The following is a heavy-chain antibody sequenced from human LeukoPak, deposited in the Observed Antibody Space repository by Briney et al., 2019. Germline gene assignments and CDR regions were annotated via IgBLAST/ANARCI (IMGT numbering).Heavy chain of an antibody. V-gene: IGHV4-61*02. D-gene: IGHD3-10*01. Sequence: SETLSLTCTVSGGSISSGSYYWSWIRQPAGKGLEWIGRIYTSGSTNYNPSLKSRVTISVDTSKNQFSLKLSSVTAADTAVYYCAGTYYYGSGSYPNWFDPWGQGTLVTVSS. CDR3: AGTYYYGSGSYPNWFDP. CDR2: IYTSGST. J-gene: IGHJ5*02. CDR1: GGSISSGSYY.